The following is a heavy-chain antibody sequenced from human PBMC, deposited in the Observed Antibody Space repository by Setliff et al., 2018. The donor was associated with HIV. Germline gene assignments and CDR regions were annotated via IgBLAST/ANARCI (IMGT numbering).Heavy chain of an antibody. CDR1: GYTFNDNY. CDR3: AREERYYDGKGALDY. J-gene: IGHJ4*02. CDR2: ISPDIGDT. D-gene: IGHD3-22*01. Sequence: GASVKVSCKASGYTFNDNYIHWVRQAPGQGLEWMGRISPDIGDTKYAQNFQGRVTMTRDTSITTAYMELSRLISDDTAVYYCAREERYYDGKGALDYWGQGTLVTVSS. V-gene: IGHV1-2*06.